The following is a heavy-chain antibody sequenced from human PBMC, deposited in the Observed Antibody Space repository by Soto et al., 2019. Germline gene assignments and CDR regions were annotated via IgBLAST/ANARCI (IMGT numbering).Heavy chain of an antibody. CDR3: AREIAAAGGYFQH. J-gene: IGHJ1*01. D-gene: IGHD6-13*01. V-gene: IGHV1-2*02. CDR1: GYTFTGYY. Sequence: QVQLVQSGAEVKKPGASVKVSCKASGYTFTGYYMHWVRQAPGQGLEWMGWINPNSGGTNYAQKIQGRVTMTRDTSISTAYMELSRLRSDDTAVYYCAREIAAAGGYFQHWGQGTLVTVSS. CDR2: INPNSGGT.